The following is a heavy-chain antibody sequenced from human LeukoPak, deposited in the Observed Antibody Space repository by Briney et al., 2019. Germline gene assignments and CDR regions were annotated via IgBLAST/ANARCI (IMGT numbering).Heavy chain of an antibody. CDR1: GRSFSGYY. Sequence: SETLSLTCAVYGRSFSGYYWSWIRQPPGKGLEWIGEINHSGSTNYNPSLKSRVTISVDTSKNQFSLKLSSVTAADTAVYYCARGYCSSTSCYWVDYWGQGTLVTVSS. CDR3: ARGYCSSTSCYWVDY. J-gene: IGHJ4*02. D-gene: IGHD2-2*01. CDR2: INHSGST. V-gene: IGHV4-34*01.